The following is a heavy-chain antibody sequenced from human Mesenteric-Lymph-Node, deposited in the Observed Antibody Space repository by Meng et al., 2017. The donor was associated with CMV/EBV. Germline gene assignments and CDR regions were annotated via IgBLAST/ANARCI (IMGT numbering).Heavy chain of an antibody. CDR2: IYFYNGNT. CDR1: GGSMGSGTYH. CDR3: ALTTDNWFDP. V-gene: IGHV4-39*07. Sequence: CTVSGGSMGSGTYHWNWIRQPPGKGLEWIGSIYFYNGNTFYNPSLKSRVTISGDTSKNQFSLELNSLTAADTAVYYCALTTDNWFDPWGQGTLVTVSS. D-gene: IGHD4-11*01. J-gene: IGHJ5*02.